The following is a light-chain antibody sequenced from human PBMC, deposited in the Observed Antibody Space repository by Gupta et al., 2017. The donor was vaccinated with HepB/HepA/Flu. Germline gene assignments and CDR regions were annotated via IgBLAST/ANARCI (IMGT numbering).Light chain of an antibody. CDR1: QSVLYSSNNKNY. CDR3: QQYYSTSRSF. CDR2: WAS. V-gene: IGKV4-1*01. Sequence: DIVMTQYPDSLAVSLGEWATINCKSSQSVLYSSNNKNYLAWYQQKPGQPPKLLIYWASTRESGVPDRFSGSGSGTDFTLTISSLQAEDVAVYYSQQYYSTSRSFFGPGTKVDIK. J-gene: IGKJ3*01.